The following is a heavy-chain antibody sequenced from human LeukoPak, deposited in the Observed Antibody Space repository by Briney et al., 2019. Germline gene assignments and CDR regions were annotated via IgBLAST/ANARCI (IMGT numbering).Heavy chain of an antibody. CDR2: IRYDGSNK. J-gene: IGHJ4*02. Sequence: GGSLRLSCAASGFTFSSYGMHWVRQAPGKGLEWVAFIRYDGSNKYYADSVKGRFTISRDNSKNTLYLQMNSLRAEDTAVYYCAKDRETYYDSSGYYFDYWGQGTLVTVSS. CDR3: AKDRETYYDSSGYYFDY. CDR1: GFTFSSYG. D-gene: IGHD3-22*01. V-gene: IGHV3-30*02.